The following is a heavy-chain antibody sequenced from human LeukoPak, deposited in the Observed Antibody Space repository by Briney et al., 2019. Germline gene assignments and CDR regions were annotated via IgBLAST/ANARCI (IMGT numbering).Heavy chain of an antibody. CDR1: AFTFSSYS. Sequence: GGSLRLSCAASAFTFSSYSMNWVRQAPGEGLEWVSYISSSSSTIYYADSVKGRFTISRDNAKNSLYLQMNSLRAEDTAVYYCARGNGYNLDAFDIWGQGTMVTVSS. J-gene: IGHJ3*02. V-gene: IGHV3-48*01. D-gene: IGHD5-24*01. CDR3: ARGNGYNLDAFDI. CDR2: ISSSSSTI.